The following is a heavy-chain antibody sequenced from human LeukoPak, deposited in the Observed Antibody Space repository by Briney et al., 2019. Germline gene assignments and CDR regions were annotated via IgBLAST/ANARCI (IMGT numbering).Heavy chain of an antibody. Sequence: SETLSLTCTVSGGSISSYYWSWIRQPPGKGLEWIGYIYYSGSTNYNPSLKSRVPISVDTSKNHFSLKLSSVTAADTAVYYCARRGGHGGSFDYWGQGTLVTVSS. CDR2: IYYSGST. V-gene: IGHV4-59*08. CDR1: GGSISSYY. D-gene: IGHD4-23*01. J-gene: IGHJ4*02. CDR3: ARRGGHGGSFDY.